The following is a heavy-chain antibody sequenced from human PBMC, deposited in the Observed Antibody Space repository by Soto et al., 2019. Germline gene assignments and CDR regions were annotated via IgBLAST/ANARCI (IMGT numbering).Heavy chain of an antibody. J-gene: IGHJ6*02. Sequence: PVGKGLEWIGRVSSSGNTNANPTLNSRTTMSIDTSKNQFSLRLRSVTAADTAVYYCARADYEILTGSYAMDVWGQGTTVTVSS. D-gene: IGHD3-9*01. CDR3: ARADYEILTGSYAMDV. V-gene: IGHV4-4*07. CDR2: VSSSGNT.